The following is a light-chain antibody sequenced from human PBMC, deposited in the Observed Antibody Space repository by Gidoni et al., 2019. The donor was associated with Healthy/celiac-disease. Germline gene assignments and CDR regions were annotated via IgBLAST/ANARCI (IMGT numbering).Light chain of an antibody. Sequence: IQLTQSPSSLSASVGDRVTITCRASQGISSALAWYQQKPGKAPKLLIYDAASLESGVPSRFSGSGSGTDFTLTISSLQPEDVATYYCQQFNRYPVTFGQGTRLEIK. CDR1: QGISSA. V-gene: IGKV1-13*02. CDR3: QQFNRYPVT. CDR2: DAA. J-gene: IGKJ5*01.